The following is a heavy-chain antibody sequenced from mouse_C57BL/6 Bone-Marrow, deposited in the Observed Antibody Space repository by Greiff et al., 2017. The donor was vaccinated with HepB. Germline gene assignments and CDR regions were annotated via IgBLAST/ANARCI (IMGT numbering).Heavy chain of an antibody. CDR2: IDPETGGT. CDR1: GYTFTDYE. V-gene: IGHV1-15*01. J-gene: IGHJ4*01. CDR3: TRSGVTVVAHYYAMDY. Sequence: VQLQQSGAELVRPGASVTLSCKASGYTFTDYEMHWVKQTPVHGLEWIGAIDPETGGTAYNQKFKGKAILTADKSSSTAYMELRSLTSEDSAVYYCTRSGVTVVAHYYAMDYWGQGTSVTVSS. D-gene: IGHD1-1*01.